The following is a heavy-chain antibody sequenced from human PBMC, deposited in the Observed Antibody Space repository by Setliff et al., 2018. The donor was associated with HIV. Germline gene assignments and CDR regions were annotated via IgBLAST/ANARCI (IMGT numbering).Heavy chain of an antibody. V-gene: IGHV3-74*01. D-gene: IGHD3-3*01. CDR1: GFTFNSYW. Sequence: GGSLRLSCVASGFTFNSYWMYWVRQAPGKGLVCVSRVNNDGTDTIYADSVKGRFTISRDNSKNSLYLQMNSLRAEDTAVYYCAKTREINNFWSGIDYWGQGTLVTVSS. CDR3: AKTREINNFWSGIDY. CDR2: VNNDGTDT. J-gene: IGHJ4*02.